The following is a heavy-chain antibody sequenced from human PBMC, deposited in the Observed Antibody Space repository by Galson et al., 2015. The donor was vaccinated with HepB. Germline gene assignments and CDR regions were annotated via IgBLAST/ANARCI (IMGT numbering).Heavy chain of an antibody. D-gene: IGHD2-2*01. CDR1: GGTFSSYA. CDR3: ARGDIVVVPAAFFQYYFDY. Sequence: SVKVSCKASGGTFSSYAISWVRQAPGQGLEWMGGIIPIFGTANYAQKFQGRVTITADESTSTACMELSSLRSEDTAVYYCARGDIVVVPAAFFQYYFDYWGQGTLVTVSS. V-gene: IGHV1-69*13. CDR2: IIPIFGTA. J-gene: IGHJ4*02.